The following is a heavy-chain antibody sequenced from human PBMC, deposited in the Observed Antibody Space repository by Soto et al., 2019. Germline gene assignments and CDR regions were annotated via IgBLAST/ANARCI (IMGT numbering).Heavy chain of an antibody. Sequence: EVQLVESGGGLLQPGGSLRLSCVASGFTFSFHWMHWVRQAPRKGLVWVSRIKFDGTTTNYADSVNGRFAICTDNPKNTVYLQIYSLTAEDTGVYYCGRGIRNYYGVDVWGQGTTVTVSS. V-gene: IGHV3-74*01. CDR3: GRGIRNYYGVDV. CDR1: GFTFSFHW. CDR2: IKFDGTTT. J-gene: IGHJ6*02.